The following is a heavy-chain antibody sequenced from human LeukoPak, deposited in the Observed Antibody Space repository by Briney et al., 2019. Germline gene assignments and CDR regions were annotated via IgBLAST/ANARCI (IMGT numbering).Heavy chain of an antibody. D-gene: IGHD6-19*01. CDR1: GYTFTGYY. CDR2: IHPASGGT. J-gene: IGHJ1*01. Sequence: GASVKVSCKASGYTFTGYYLHWVRQAPGQGLEWMGWIHPASGGTNYAQKFQGRVTMTWDTSVSTAYMELSSLRSDDTAVYYCARLAAVPGWGQGTLVIVSS. V-gene: IGHV1-2*02. CDR3: ARLAAVPG.